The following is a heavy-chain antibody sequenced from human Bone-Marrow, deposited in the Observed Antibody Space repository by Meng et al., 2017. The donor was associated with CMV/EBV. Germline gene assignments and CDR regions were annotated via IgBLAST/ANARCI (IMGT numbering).Heavy chain of an antibody. V-gene: IGHV3-74*01. D-gene: IGHD1-20*01. CDR1: GFTFSRYW. CDR2: ISTDGINT. Sequence: GESLKISCAASGFTFSRYWMHWVRQAPGKGLVWVSRISTDGINTGYADSVKGRFTISRDNAKNTLHLQMDKLRAEDTAVYYCARDSLTAGYYGMDVWGQGATVTVSS. J-gene: IGHJ6*02. CDR3: ARDSLTAGYYGMDV.